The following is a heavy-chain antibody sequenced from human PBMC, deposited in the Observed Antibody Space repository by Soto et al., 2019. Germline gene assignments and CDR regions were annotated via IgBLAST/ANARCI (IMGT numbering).Heavy chain of an antibody. D-gene: IGHD3-3*01. CDR3: GNVPYDGWSVYYPPLYSDY. CDR2: ISGSGGST. CDR1: GFTFSSYV. J-gene: IGHJ4*02. Sequence: EVQLLESGGGLVQPGGSLRLSCAASGFTFSSYVMSWVRQAPGKGLEWVSGISGSGGSTYYADSVKGRFTISRDNSKNTLYLQTTGLRAAHTAVYYCGNVPYDGWSVYYPPLYSDYGCQGTRVTVTS. V-gene: IGHV3-23*01.